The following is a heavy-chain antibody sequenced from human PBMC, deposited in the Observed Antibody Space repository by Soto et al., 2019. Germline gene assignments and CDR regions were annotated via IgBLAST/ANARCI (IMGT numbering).Heavy chain of an antibody. CDR2: INHSGST. D-gene: IGHD3-3*01. CDR3: ARAPETPTIFGVVRPYFFNH. CDR1: GGSFSGYY. V-gene: IGHV4-34*01. J-gene: IGHJ4*02. Sequence: SETLSLTCAVYGGSFSGYYWSWIRQPPGKGLEWIGEINHSGSTNYNPSLKGRVTISVDTSKNQFYLRLSSVTAADTAVYYCARAPETPTIFGVVRPYFFNHWGQGTLVTVS.